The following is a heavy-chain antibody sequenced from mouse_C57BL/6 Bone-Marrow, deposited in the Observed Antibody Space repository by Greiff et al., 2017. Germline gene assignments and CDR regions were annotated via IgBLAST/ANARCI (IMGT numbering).Heavy chain of an antibody. D-gene: IGHD1-1*02. J-gene: IGHJ3*01. CDR3: ARGGRAWFAY. Sequence: EVKLVESGGGLVKPGGSLKLSCAASGFTFSSYAMSWVSQTPEKRLEWVATISDGGSYTYYPDNVKGRFTISRDNAKNNLYLQMSHLKSEDTAMYYCARGGRAWFAYWGQGTLVTVSA. CDR1: GFTFSSYA. CDR2: ISDGGSYT. V-gene: IGHV5-4*03.